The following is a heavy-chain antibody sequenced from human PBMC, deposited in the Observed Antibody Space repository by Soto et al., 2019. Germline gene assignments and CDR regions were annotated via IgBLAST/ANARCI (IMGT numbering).Heavy chain of an antibody. J-gene: IGHJ4*01. CDR2: ISSYNGNT. D-gene: IGHD1-26*01. V-gene: IGHV1-18*01. Sequence: QVQLVQSGADVKKPGASVKVSCKASGYTFTNYGINWVQQAPGQGLEWMGWISSYNGNTNYPQKFQGRVTMTTDTSTNTAYLELRSLRSDDTAVYYCARNSGRYWGAFDYWGQGTLVTVSS. CDR1: GYTFTNYG. CDR3: ARNSGRYWGAFDY.